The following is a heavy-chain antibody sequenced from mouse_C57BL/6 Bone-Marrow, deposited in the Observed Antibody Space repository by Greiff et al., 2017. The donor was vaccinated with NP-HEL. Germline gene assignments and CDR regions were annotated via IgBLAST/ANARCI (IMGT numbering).Heavy chain of an antibody. V-gene: IGHV5-12*01. Sequence: EVQGVESGGGLVQPGGSLKLSCAASGFTFSDYYMYWVRQTPEKRLEWVVYISNGGGSTYYPDTVKGRFTISRDNAKNTLYLQMSRLKSEDTAMYYCARQHYDYDSWFAYWGQGTLVTVSA. D-gene: IGHD2-4*01. CDR1: GFTFSDYY. CDR3: ARQHYDYDSWFAY. CDR2: ISNGGGST. J-gene: IGHJ3*01.